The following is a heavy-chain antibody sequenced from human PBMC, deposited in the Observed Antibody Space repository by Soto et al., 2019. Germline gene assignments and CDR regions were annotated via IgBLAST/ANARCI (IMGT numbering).Heavy chain of an antibody. J-gene: IGHJ4*02. CDR2: IYYSGST. CDR3: ARGPAYYYASGNHYQGDIQFDN. CDR1: GGSISSGGYY. D-gene: IGHD3-10*01. V-gene: IGHV4-31*03. Sequence: SETLSLTCTVSGGSISSGGYYWSWIRQHPGKGLEWIAYIYYSGSTYYNPSLKSRATISVDTSKNQFSLILSSVTAADSAVYYCARGPAYYYASGNHYQGDIQFDNWGQGTPVT.